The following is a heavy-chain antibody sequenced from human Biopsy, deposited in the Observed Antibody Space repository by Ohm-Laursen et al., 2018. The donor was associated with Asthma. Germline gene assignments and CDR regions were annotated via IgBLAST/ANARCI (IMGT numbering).Heavy chain of an antibody. D-gene: IGHD3-9*01. CDR3: AKDRDYDILTGPPGFDY. Sequence: SLRLSCAASGFTFSSYAMSRVRQAPGKGLEWVSAISGSGGSTYYADSVKGRFTFSRDNSKNTLYLQMNSLRAEDTAVYYCAKDRDYDILTGPPGFDYWGQGTLVTVSS. CDR1: GFTFSSYA. J-gene: IGHJ4*02. V-gene: IGHV3-23*01. CDR2: ISGSGGST.